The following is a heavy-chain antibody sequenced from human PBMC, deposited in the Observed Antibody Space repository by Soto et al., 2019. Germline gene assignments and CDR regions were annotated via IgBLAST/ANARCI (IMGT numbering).Heavy chain of an antibody. CDR2: LYYSGST. V-gene: IGHV4-61*01. CDR3: ARHHDS. CDR1: GGSVNSDSYY. Sequence: SETLSLTCTVSGGSVNSDSYYRTWVRQPPGKRLEWIGSLYYSGSTNYNPSLKSRVTISVDTSKNQFSLKLSSVTAADTAVYYCARHHDSWGQGTLVTVSS. J-gene: IGHJ4*02.